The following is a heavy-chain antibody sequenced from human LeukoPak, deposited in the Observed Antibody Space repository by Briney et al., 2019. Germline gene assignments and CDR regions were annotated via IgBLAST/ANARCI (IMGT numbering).Heavy chain of an antibody. J-gene: IGHJ4*02. D-gene: IGHD6-19*01. CDR2: IKQDGSEK. V-gene: IGHV3-7*01. CDR1: GFTFSSYW. CDR3: ARDSHRQWLVRSFDY. Sequence: GGSLRLSCAASGFTFSSYWMSWVRQAPGKGLEWVASIKQDGSEKYYVDSVKGRFTISRDNAKNSLYLQMNSLRAEDTAVYYCARDSHRQWLVRSFDYWGQGTLVTVSS.